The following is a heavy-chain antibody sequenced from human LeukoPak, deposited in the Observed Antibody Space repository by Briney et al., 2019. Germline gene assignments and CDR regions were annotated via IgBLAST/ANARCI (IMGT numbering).Heavy chain of an antibody. CDR3: ARDGSSSEDFDY. CDR1: GFTFSSYS. V-gene: IGHV3-21*01. D-gene: IGHD6-6*01. Sequence: AGGSLTLSCAASGFTFSSYSMNWVRQVPGKGLEWVSSISSSRTYIYYADSVKGRFTISRDNAKTSLYLQMNSLRAEDTAVYYCARDGSSSEDFDYWGQGTLVTVSS. J-gene: IGHJ4*02. CDR2: ISSSRTYI.